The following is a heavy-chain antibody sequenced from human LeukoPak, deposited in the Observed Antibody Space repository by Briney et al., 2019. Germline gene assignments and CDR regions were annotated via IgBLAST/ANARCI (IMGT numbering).Heavy chain of an antibody. V-gene: IGHV1-58*01. CDR3: AIKDTAMVRHFDY. CDR1: GFTFTSSA. J-gene: IGHJ4*02. Sequence: GASVKVSCKASGFTFTSSAVQWVRQARGQRLEWIGWIVVGSGNTNYAQKFQERVTITRDMSTSTAYMELSSLRSEDTAVYYCAIKDTAMVRHFDYWGQGTLVTVSS. CDR2: IVVGSGNT. D-gene: IGHD5-18*01.